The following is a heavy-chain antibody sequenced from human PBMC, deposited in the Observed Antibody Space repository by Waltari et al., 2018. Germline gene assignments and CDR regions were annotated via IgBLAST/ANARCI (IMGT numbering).Heavy chain of an antibody. CDR1: GFTFSSYA. CDR2: ISDDGSNK. V-gene: IGHV3-30*01. CDR3: ARDRRGAFDI. Sequence: QVQLVESGGGVVQPGRSLRLSCAASGFTFSSYAMHWVRQAPGKGLEWVAVISDDGSNKYYADSVKGRFTISRDNSKNTLYLQMNSLRAEDTAVYYCARDRRGAFDIWGQGTMVTVSS. J-gene: IGHJ3*02.